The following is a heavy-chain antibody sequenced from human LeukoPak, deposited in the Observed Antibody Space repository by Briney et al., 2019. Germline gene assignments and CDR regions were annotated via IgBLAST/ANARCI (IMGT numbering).Heavy chain of an antibody. CDR3: AKCHSGNYYYGMDV. Sequence: GGSLTLSCAASGFTISSYAMSWVRQAPGKGLEWVSVISGSGGSTYHADSVKGRFTISRDNSKNTLYLQMNCLRAEDTAVYCCAKCHSGNYYYGMDVWGQGNTVTGSS. CDR1: GFTISSYA. CDR2: ISGSGGST. V-gene: IGHV3-23*01. J-gene: IGHJ6*02. D-gene: IGHD1-26*01.